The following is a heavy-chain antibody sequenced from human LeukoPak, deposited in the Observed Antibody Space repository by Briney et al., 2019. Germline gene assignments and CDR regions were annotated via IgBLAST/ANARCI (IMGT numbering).Heavy chain of an antibody. V-gene: IGHV3-66*02. Sequence: TGGSLRLSCAASGFTVSSDYMSWVRQAPGKGLEWVSLIYNGGDTYYADSVKGRFTISSDISKNTLYLQMNSLTSEDTSVYYRARDPGLPNGIHIWGQGTTVTVSS. CDR2: IYNGGDT. J-gene: IGHJ6*02. D-gene: IGHD1-14*01. CDR1: GFTVSSDY. CDR3: ARDPGLPNGIHI.